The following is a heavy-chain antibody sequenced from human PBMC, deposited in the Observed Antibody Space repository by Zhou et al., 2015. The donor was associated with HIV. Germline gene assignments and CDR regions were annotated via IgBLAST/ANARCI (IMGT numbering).Heavy chain of an antibody. Sequence: VQLVESGGGVVQSGGSLSLSCAASGFIFDDFAMSWVRHRPGQGLEWISGISATGHGLFYANSVKGRFTISRDNFRKTLYLQMSSLSVEDTGTYYCARGRNGVTAALDYWGQGTLVTVAS. CDR2: ISATGHGL. V-gene: IGHV3-23*04. CDR3: ARGRNGVTAALDY. D-gene: IGHD3-3*01. CDR1: GFIFDDFA. J-gene: IGHJ4*02.